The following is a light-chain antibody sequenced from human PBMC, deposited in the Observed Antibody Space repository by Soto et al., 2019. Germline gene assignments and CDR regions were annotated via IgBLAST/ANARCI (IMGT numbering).Light chain of an antibody. J-gene: IGLJ2*01. V-gene: IGLV2-14*01. Sequence: QSALTQPASVSGSPGQSITISCTGTSSDVGYNYVSWYQHHPGKAPKLMIYEVSNRPSGVSNRFSGSKSGNTASLTISGLQAEDEADFYCSSYTGSSTLVFGGGTQLTVL. CDR2: EVS. CDR3: SSYTGSSTLV. CDR1: SSDVGYNY.